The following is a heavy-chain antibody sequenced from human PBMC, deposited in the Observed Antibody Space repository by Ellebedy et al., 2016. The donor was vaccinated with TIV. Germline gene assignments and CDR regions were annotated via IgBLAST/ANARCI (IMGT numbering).Heavy chain of an antibody. J-gene: IGHJ4*02. Sequence: AASVKVSCKASGYTFTSYGICWVRQAPGQRLEWMGWVSPYDGNTNYAQKFQGRVTMTTDTSTSTGYMELRSLRSDDTAVYHCARGFRYGSGRWPLDYWGQGTLVTVSS. CDR2: VSPYDGNT. CDR1: GYTFTSYG. D-gene: IGHD4-23*01. V-gene: IGHV1-18*01. CDR3: ARGFRYGSGRWPLDY.